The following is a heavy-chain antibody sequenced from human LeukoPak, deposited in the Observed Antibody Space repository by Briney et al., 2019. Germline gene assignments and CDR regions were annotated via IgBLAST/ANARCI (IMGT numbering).Heavy chain of an antibody. Sequence: GGSLRLSCAASGFSVSGNYMNGVRQAPGKGLEWVSVIYSGGNTDYADSVKGRFTVSRDNYKNTVYLQMNSLRAEDTAVYYCARDLRLNGGYWGQGTLVTVSS. CDR2: IYSGGNT. D-gene: IGHD3-16*01. V-gene: IGHV3-66*01. J-gene: IGHJ4*02. CDR1: GFSVSGNY. CDR3: ARDLRLNGGY.